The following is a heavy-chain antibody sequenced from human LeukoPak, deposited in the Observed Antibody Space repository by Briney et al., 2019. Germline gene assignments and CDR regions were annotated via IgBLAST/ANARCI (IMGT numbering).Heavy chain of an antibody. CDR2: ISWNSGNI. J-gene: IGHJ3*02. D-gene: IGHD1-1*01. CDR1: GIPFKDYA. V-gene: IGHV3-9*01. CDR3: AKLEGHFEI. Sequence: GGSLRLSCVASGIPFKDYAMHWVRQVPGKGLEWVSGISWNSGNIGYADSVKGRFTISRDNAKNSLYLQMNSLRAEDTALYYCAKLEGHFEIWGQGTMVTVSS.